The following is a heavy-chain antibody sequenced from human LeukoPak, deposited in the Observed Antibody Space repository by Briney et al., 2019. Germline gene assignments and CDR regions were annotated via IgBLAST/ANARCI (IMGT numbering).Heavy chain of an antibody. Sequence: TGGSLRLSCAASGFTFSSYDMHWVRQATGKGLEWVSAIGTAGDTYYPGSVKGRFTISRENAKNSLYLQMNSLRAEDTAVYYCARGVYDSMDYYYYGMDVWGQGTTVTVSS. CDR1: GFTFSSYD. CDR2: IGTAGDT. CDR3: ARGVYDSMDYYYYGMDV. D-gene: IGHD3-22*01. V-gene: IGHV3-13*01. J-gene: IGHJ6*02.